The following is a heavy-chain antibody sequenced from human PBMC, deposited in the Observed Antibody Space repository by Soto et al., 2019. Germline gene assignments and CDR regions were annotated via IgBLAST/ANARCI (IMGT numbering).Heavy chain of an antibody. V-gene: IGHV4-4*07. CDR3: ARGGSTHYYYGLDV. Sequence: PSETLSLTCTVSGGSISGFFWTWVRQPPGMPLEGLGHVAASGSTAYNPSLRSRLSLSLDVSKNRFSLELTSVTAADKATYFCARGGSTHYYYGLDVWGKGTTVTVSS. CDR2: VAASGST. J-gene: IGHJ6*04. CDR1: GGSISGFF.